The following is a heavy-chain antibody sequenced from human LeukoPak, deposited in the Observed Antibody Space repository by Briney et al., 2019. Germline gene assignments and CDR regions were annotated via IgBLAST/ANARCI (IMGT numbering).Heavy chain of an antibody. CDR2: INPNSGGT. J-gene: IGHJ4*02. CDR1: GYTFTGYY. CDR3: ARDGAYCSGGSCYKLFDY. V-gene: IGHV1-2*02. Sequence: ASVKVSCKASGYTFTGYYMHWVRQAPGQGLEWMGWINPNSGGTNYAQKFQGRVTITRDTSISTAYMELSRLRSDDTAVYYCARDGAYCSGGSCYKLFDYWGQGTLVTVSS. D-gene: IGHD2-15*01.